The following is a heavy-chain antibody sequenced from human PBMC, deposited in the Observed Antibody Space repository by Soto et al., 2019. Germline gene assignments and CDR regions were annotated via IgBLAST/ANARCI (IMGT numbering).Heavy chain of an antibody. Sequence: GGSLRLSCAASGFTFSSYAMHWVRQAPGKGLEWVAVISYDGSNKYYADSVKGRFTISRDDSKNTLYLQMNSLRAEDTAVYYCVPPSSGQMVALFDYWGQGTLVNVS. CDR2: ISYDGSNK. CDR1: GFTFSSYA. CDR3: VPPSSGQMVALFDY. V-gene: IGHV3-30-3*01. J-gene: IGHJ4*02. D-gene: IGHD2-8*01.